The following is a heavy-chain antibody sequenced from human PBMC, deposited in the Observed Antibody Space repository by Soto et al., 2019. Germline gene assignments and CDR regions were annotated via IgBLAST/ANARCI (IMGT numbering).Heavy chain of an antibody. J-gene: IGHJ4*02. CDR1: GYTFTSYG. D-gene: IGHD3-22*01. CDR3: ATTTYYYDSSGYYYDDY. CDR2: ISAYNGNT. V-gene: IGHV1-18*01. Sequence: QVQLVQSGAEVKKLGASVKVSCKASGYTFTSYGISWVRQAPGQGLEWMGWISAYNGNTNYAQKLQGRVTMTTDTSTSTAYMELSSLRSDDTAVYYCATTTYYYDSSGYYYDDYWGQGTLVTVSS.